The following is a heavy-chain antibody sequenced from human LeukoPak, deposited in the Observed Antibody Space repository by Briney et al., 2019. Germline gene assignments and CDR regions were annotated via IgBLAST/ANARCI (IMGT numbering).Heavy chain of an antibody. D-gene: IGHD6-13*01. V-gene: IGHV4-39*01. J-gene: IGHJ4*02. CDR2: IYYSGST. Sequence: GSLRLSCAASGFAFSSYEMNWVRQAPGKGLEWIGSIYYSGSTYYNPSLKSRVTISVDTSKNQFSLKLSSVTAADTAVYYCARHYLAAAGKYYSQMYYFDYWGQGTLVTVSS. CDR1: GFAFSSYE. CDR3: ARHYLAAAGKYYSQMYYFDY.